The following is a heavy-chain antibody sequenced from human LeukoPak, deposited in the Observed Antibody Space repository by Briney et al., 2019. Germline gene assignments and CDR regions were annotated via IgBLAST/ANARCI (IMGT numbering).Heavy chain of an antibody. J-gene: IGHJ4*02. CDR2: ISDSGNT. V-gene: IGHV3-23*01. D-gene: IGHD2-21*01. CDR3: AKAPVTTCRGAYCYPFDY. Sequence: GGSLRLACAASAFTLSSYAMCWVRQAPEKGLEWVSAISDSGNTYHADSVKGRFTISRDSSKNTLFLQMNRLRPEDAAVYYCAKAPVTTCRGAYCYPFDYWGQGTLVTVSS. CDR1: AFTLSSYA.